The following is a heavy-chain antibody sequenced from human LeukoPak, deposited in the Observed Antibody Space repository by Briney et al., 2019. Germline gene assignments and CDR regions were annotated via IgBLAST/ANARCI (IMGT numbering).Heavy chain of an antibody. V-gene: IGHV3-30*02. Sequence: GGSWRLSWAGLGFSLSSNGRNWVGQAPGKGREGRAFIRSDGSNKYYADSVKGRFTISRDNSKNTLYLQMNSLRAEDTAVYYCARAPGYGAAYYFDYWGQGTLVTVSS. J-gene: IGHJ4*02. CDR3: ARAPGYGAAYYFDY. CDR1: GFSLSSNG. D-gene: IGHD1-1*01. CDR2: IRSDGSNK.